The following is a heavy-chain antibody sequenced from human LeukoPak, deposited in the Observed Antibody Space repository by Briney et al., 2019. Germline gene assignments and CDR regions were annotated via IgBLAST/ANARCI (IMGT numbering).Heavy chain of an antibody. Sequence: GGSLRLSCAASGFSFSDSPMHWVRQASGKGLEWVGRVRDRANSYATGYAASVEGRFTISRDDSENTAYLQMNSLIIEDTAVYYCTRHPPQTGTFDYWGQGVLVTVSS. J-gene: IGHJ4*02. CDR3: TRHPPQTGTFDY. CDR1: GFSFSDSP. D-gene: IGHD3-9*01. CDR2: VRDRANSYAT. V-gene: IGHV3-73*01.